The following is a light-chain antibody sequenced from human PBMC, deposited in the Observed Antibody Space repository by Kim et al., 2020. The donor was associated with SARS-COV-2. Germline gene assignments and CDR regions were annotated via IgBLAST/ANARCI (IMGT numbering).Light chain of an antibody. CDR3: QQYNGYPYT. CDR1: QSISGS. CDR2: KAS. V-gene: IGKV1-5*03. J-gene: IGKJ2*01. Sequence: DIQMTQSPSTLSASVGDRVTITCRASQSISGSLAWYQQKPGKAPKFLIYKASILESGVPSRFSGSGSGTEFSLTSSSLQPDDFATYYCQQYNGYPYTFGQGTKVDIK.